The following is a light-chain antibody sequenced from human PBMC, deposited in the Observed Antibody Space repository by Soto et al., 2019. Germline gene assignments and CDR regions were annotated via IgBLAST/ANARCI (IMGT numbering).Light chain of an antibody. CDR2: GAS. J-gene: IGKJ1*01. V-gene: IGKV3-15*01. CDR3: QQYNNWPTK. CDR1: QSVSSN. Sequence: EIVMTHSPATLSVSPWERATLSCRASQSVSSNLAWYQQKPGQAPRLLIYGASTRATGIPARFSGSGSGTEFTLTISSLQSEDFAVYYCQQYNNWPTKFGQGTKVDIK.